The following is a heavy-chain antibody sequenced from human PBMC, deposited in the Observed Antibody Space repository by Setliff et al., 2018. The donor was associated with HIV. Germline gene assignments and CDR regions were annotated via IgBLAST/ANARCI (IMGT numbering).Heavy chain of an antibody. CDR1: GYTFTSYG. J-gene: IGHJ5*02. Sequence: ASVKVSCKASGYTFTSYGISWVRQAPGQGLGWMGWISAYNGNTNYAQNFQGRVTMTTDTSTSTVYMELRGLRSDDTAVYYCASSVDNYGDNRWFDPWGQGTLVTVSS. CDR2: ISAYNGNT. D-gene: IGHD4-17*01. CDR3: ASSVDNYGDNRWFDP. V-gene: IGHV1-18*01.